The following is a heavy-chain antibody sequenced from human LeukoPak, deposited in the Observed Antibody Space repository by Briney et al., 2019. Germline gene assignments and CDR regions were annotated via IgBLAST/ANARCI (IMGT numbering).Heavy chain of an antibody. CDR3: AAGIAAAEVDY. CDR1: GGSISSGGYS. Sequence: SETLSLTCAVSGGSISSGGYSWSWIRQPPGKGLEWIGYIYYSGSTYYNPSLKSRVTISVDTSKNQFSLKLSSVTAADTAVYYCAAGIAAAEVDYWGQGTLVTVSS. V-gene: IGHV4-30-4*07. D-gene: IGHD6-13*01. CDR2: IYYSGST. J-gene: IGHJ4*02.